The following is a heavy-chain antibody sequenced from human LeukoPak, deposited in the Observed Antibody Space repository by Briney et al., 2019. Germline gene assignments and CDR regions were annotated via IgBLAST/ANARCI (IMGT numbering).Heavy chain of an antibody. CDR3: AKDLSYYGSGRDYYYYMDA. D-gene: IGHD3-10*01. CDR2: ITGGGDST. V-gene: IGHV3-23*01. Sequence: GGSLRLSCAASGFSFSNYGMNWVRQAPGKGLEWVSGITGGGDSTYYADSVKGRFTISRDNSKNTLYLQMNSLRAEDTAVYYCAKDLSYYGSGRDYYYYMDAWGKGTTVTISS. J-gene: IGHJ6*03. CDR1: GFSFSNYG.